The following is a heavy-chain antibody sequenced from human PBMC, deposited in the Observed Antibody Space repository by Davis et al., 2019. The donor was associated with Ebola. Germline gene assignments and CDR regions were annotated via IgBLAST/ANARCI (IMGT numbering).Heavy chain of an antibody. V-gene: IGHV4-59*11. Sequence: PLETLSLTCTVSGGSISSHYWSWIRQPPGKGLEWIGYIYYSGSTNYNPSLKSRVTISVDTSKNQFSLKLSSVTAADTAVYYCAREPSAPPYCTGGVCNLVGGDAFDIWGQGTMVTVSS. J-gene: IGHJ3*02. CDR3: AREPSAPPYCTGGVCNLVGGDAFDI. D-gene: IGHD2-8*02. CDR2: IYYSGST. CDR1: GGSISSHY.